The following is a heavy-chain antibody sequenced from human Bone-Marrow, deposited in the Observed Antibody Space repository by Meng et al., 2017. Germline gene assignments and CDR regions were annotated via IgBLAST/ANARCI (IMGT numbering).Heavy chain of an antibody. V-gene: IGHV4-34*01. CDR2: INHSGST. CDR3: ARDEDISAAGKLFGDY. CDR1: GGSFSGYY. J-gene: IGHJ4*02. D-gene: IGHD6-13*01. Sequence: QVQLQQWGAGLLKPSGTLSLTCAVYGGSFSGYYWSWIRQPPGKGLEWIGEINHSGSTNYNPSLKSRVTISVDTSKNQFSLELSGLRSDDTAMYYCARDEDISAAGKLFGDYWGQGTLVTVSS.